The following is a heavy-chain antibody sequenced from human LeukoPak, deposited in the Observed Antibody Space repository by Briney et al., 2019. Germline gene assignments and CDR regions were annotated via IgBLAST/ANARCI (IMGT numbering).Heavy chain of an antibody. CDR2: ITSDGINT. CDR1: GFNFSNYW. J-gene: IGHJ4*02. D-gene: IGHD2-15*01. CDR3: ARGALGYCSGGSCYCDY. V-gene: IGHV3-74*01. Sequence: PGASLRLCCAAFGFNFSNYWMHRGRQVPGIGVVFLSRITSDGINTSYADSVKGRFTISRDNAKNSLYLQMNSLRAEDTAVYYCARGALGYCSGGSCYCDYWGQGTLVTVSS.